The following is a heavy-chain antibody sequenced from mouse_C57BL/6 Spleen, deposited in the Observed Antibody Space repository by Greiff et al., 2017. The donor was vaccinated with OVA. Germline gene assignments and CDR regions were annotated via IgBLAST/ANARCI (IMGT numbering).Heavy chain of an antibody. CDR3: ARVDSSGPFAY. CDR1: GYTFTDYY. CDR2: INPYNGGT. Sequence: EVQLQQSGPVLVKPGASVKMSCKASGYTFTDYYMNWVKQSHGKSLEWIGVINPYNGGTSYNQKFKGKAILTVDKSSSTAYMELNSLTSEDSAVYDGARVDSSGPFAYWGQGTLVTVSA. D-gene: IGHD3-2*02. V-gene: IGHV1-19*01. J-gene: IGHJ3*01.